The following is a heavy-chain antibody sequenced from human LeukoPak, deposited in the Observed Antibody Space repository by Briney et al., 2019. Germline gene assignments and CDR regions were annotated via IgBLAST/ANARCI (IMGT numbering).Heavy chain of an antibody. V-gene: IGHV4-4*07. CDR2: IYTSGRT. D-gene: IGHD3-22*01. Sequence: SETLSLTCTVSGGSISSSYWSWIRQPAGKGLEGIGRIYTSGRTNNNPSLKSRVTISVDTSKNQFSLKLSSVTAADTAVYYCAALAPYYDSSGYYYHWFDPWGQGTLVTVSS. CDR1: GGSISSSY. CDR3: AALAPYYDSSGYYYHWFDP. J-gene: IGHJ5*02.